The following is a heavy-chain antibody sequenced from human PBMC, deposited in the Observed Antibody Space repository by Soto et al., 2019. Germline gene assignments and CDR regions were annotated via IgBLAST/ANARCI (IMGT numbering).Heavy chain of an antibody. CDR2: IIPIFGTA. Sequence: QVQLVQSGAEVKKPGSSVKVSCKASGGTFSSYAISWVRQAPGQGLEWMGGIIPIFGTANYAQKFQGRVTITADEYTSTAYMELSSLRSEDRAVYYWAGGGVSGYYYFDYWGQGTLVTVSS. CDR1: GGTFSSYA. V-gene: IGHV1-69*01. CDR3: AGGGVSGYYYFDY. J-gene: IGHJ4*02. D-gene: IGHD3-22*01.